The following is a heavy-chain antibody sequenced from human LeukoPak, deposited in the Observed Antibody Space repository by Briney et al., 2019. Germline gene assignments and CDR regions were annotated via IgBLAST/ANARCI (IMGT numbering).Heavy chain of an antibody. CDR2: ISGSGDIT. V-gene: IGHV3-23*01. CDR3: AKRYCSGASCSLFDY. J-gene: IGHJ4*02. D-gene: IGHD2-15*01. CDR1: GFTFTSNA. Sequence: GSLRLSCAASGFTFTSNAINWVRQAPAKGLEWVSTISGSGDITYYADSVKGRFTIARDNSKNTLYLQMISLRAEDTAVYYCAKRYCSGASCSLFDYWGQGTLLTVSS.